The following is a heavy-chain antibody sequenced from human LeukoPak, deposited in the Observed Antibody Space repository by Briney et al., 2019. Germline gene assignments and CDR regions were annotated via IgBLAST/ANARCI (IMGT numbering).Heavy chain of an antibody. CDR1: GFTFSSYA. Sequence: PGGSLRLSCAASGFTFSSYAMSWVRQAPGKGLEWVSAISGSGGSTYYADSVKGRFTISRDNSKNTLYLQMNSLRAEDTDVYYCAKAGTMIAMVLLPQYYYYYYMDVWGKGTTVTVSS. CDR2: ISGSGGST. D-gene: IGHD5-18*01. V-gene: IGHV3-23*01. CDR3: AKAGTMIAMVLLPQYYYYYYMDV. J-gene: IGHJ6*03.